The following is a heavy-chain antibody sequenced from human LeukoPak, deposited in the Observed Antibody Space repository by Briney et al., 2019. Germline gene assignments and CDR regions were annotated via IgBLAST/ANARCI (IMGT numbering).Heavy chain of an antibody. CDR3: ARAPPKGILTGYCLLDY. D-gene: IGHD3-9*01. Sequence: ASVKISCKTSGYTFTSYDIKRVRHATGQGLERMGYMNPNSGNTGNAQKFQGRVTMTRNTSISTAYMELSSLRSEDTAVYYCARAPPKGILTGYCLLDYWGQGTLVTVSS. V-gene: IGHV1-8*01. J-gene: IGHJ4*02. CDR2: MNPNSGNT. CDR1: GYTFTSYD.